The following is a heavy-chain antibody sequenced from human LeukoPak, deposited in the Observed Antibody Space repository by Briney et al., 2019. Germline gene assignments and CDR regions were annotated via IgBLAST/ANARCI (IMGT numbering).Heavy chain of an antibody. CDR2: INSDGRST. J-gene: IGHJ4*02. CDR1: GFTFSSYW. Sequence: PGGSQRLSCAASGFTFSSYWMHWVRQAPGKGLVWVSRINSDGRSTNYADSVKGRFTISRDNAKNTLYLQLNSLRVEDTAVYYCARGDSSGFRIDYWGQGTLVTVSS. CDR3: ARGDSSGFRIDY. D-gene: IGHD3-10*01. V-gene: IGHV3-74*01.